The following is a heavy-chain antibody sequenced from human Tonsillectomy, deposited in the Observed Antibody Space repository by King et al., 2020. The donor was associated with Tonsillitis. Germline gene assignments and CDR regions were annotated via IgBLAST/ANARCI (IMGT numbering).Heavy chain of an antibody. CDR1: GGSIRSGDHY. J-gene: IGHJ4*02. CDR3: ASYVSGSFDY. V-gene: IGHV4-39*01. CDR2: LYSGGTI. Sequence: MQLQESGPGLVKPSETLSLTCTVSGGSIRSGDHYWAWIRQPPGKGLEWIGYLYSGGTIFYNPSLKSRITISGGTSENRFSLQLTSVTAADTAVYFCASYVSGSFDYWGQGALVTVSS. D-gene: IGHD1-26*01.